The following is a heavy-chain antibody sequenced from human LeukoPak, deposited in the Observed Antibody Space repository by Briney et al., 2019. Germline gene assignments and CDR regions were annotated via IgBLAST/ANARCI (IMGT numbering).Heavy chain of an antibody. CDR3: AKDMRLELRFSFDY. V-gene: IGHV3-9*01. D-gene: IGHD1-7*01. CDR1: GFTFDDYA. J-gene: IGHJ4*02. Sequence: GGSLRLSCAASGFTFDDYAMHWVRQAPGKGLEWVSGINRNSGSIGYADSVKGRFTISRDNAKNSLYLQMNSLRPEDTALYYCAKDMRLELRFSFDYWGQGTLVTVSS. CDR2: INRNSGSI.